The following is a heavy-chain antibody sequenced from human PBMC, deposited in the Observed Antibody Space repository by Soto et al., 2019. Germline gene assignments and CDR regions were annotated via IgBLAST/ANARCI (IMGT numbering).Heavy chain of an antibody. Sequence: EVQLVESGGGLVQPGRSLRLSCAASGFTFDDYAMHWVRQAPGKGLEWVSGISWNSGSIGYADSVKGRFTISRDNAKNSLYLQMNSLRAEDKALYYCAKDPHYDSSGIDYWGQGTLVTVSS. J-gene: IGHJ4*02. CDR3: AKDPHYDSSGIDY. CDR2: ISWNSGSI. V-gene: IGHV3-9*01. D-gene: IGHD3-22*01. CDR1: GFTFDDYA.